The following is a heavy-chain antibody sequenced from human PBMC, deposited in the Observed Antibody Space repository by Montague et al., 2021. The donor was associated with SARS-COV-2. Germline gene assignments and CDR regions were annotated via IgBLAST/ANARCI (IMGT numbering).Heavy chain of an antibody. J-gene: IGHJ6*02. Sequence: SETLSLTCAVYGRSFSGYYWSWVRQPPGKGLEWIGEINHSGSTNYNPSLKSRVTISVDTSKNQFSLKLSSVTAADTAVYYCARGRGTALFRRVYFGMDVWGQGTTVTVSS. CDR3: ARGRGTALFRRVYFGMDV. D-gene: IGHD1-1*01. CDR1: GRSFSGYY. CDR2: INHSGST. V-gene: IGHV4-34*01.